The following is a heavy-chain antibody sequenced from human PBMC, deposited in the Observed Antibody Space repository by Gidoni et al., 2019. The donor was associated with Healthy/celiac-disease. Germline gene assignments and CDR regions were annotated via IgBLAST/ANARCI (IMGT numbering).Heavy chain of an antibody. D-gene: IGHD3-9*01. CDR3: ASWGILTGYYYGMDV. J-gene: IGHJ6*02. CDR2: IYSGGST. Sequence: EVQLVESGGGLIQPGGSLRLSCAASGFTVSSNYMSWVRQAPGKGLEWVSVIYSGGSTYYADSVKGRFTISRDNSKNTLYLQMNSLRAEDTAVYYCASWGILTGYYYGMDVWGQGTTVTVSS. V-gene: IGHV3-53*01. CDR1: GFTVSSNY.